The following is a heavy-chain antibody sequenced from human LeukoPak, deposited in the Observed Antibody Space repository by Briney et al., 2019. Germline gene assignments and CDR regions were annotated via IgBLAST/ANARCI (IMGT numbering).Heavy chain of an antibody. CDR3: ARARIGGIVVVPAARDAFDI. D-gene: IGHD2-2*01. V-gene: IGHV4-34*01. CDR2: INHSGST. Sequence: SETLSLTCAVYGGSFSGYYWSWIRQPPGRGLEWIGEINHSGSTNYNPSLKSRFTISVDTSKNQFSLKLSSVTAADTAVYYCARARIGGIVVVPAARDAFDIWGQGTMVTVSS. CDR1: GGSFSGYY. J-gene: IGHJ3*02.